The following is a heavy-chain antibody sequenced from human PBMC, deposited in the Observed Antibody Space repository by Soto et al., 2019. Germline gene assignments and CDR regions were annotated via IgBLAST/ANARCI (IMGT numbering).Heavy chain of an antibody. V-gene: IGHV1-18*03. Sequence: QVQLVQSRAEVKKPGASVKVSCKASGYTFTNYGINWVRQAPGQGLEWMGWISAYNGNTNYAQKFQGRVTMTTDTSPSTAHMELRSLRSDDMAVYYCVRAAWEISSTFDYLGQGTLVTVSS. D-gene: IGHD1-26*01. CDR3: VRAAWEISSTFDY. CDR2: ISAYNGNT. CDR1: GYTFTNYG. J-gene: IGHJ4*02.